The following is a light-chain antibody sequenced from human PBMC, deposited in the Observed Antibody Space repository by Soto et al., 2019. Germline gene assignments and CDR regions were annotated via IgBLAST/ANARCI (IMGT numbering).Light chain of an antibody. CDR1: QDIGSS. CDR2: AAS. V-gene: IGKV1-16*01. Sequence: DIQMTQSPSSLSVSVGDRVTITCRASQDIGSSLGWFQQKPGKAPKSLIYAASTLQVGVPSRFSSSGSGTDFILTISSLQPEDFATYYSQQYNSYPRTFGQGTKVKSN. CDR3: QQYNSYPRT. J-gene: IGKJ1*01.